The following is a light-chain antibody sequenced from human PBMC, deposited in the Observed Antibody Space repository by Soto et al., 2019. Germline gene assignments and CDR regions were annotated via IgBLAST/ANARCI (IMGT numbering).Light chain of an antibody. CDR1: QSVSSN. Sequence: EIVMTQSPATLSVSPGERATLSCGASQSVSSNLAWYQQKPGQALRLLIYGASTRATGIPARFSGSGSGTEFTLTISSLQSEDFAVYYCQQYNNWPRTFGQGTKVDIK. CDR2: GAS. J-gene: IGKJ1*01. CDR3: QQYNNWPRT. V-gene: IGKV3-15*01.